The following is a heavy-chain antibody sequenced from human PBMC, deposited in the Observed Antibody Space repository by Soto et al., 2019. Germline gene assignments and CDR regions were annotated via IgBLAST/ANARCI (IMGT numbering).Heavy chain of an antibody. Sequence: GGSLRLSCAASGFTFSSFTMNWVRQAPGKGLEWISSISSGSSYIYYAGSVKGRFTISRDNAKNSLFLQMNSLRADDTAVYYCARDILSGGAYPDSWGQGTKVTVSS. V-gene: IGHV3-21*01. J-gene: IGHJ5*01. CDR1: GFTFSSFT. CDR2: ISSGSSYI. D-gene: IGHD3-10*01. CDR3: ARDILSGGAYPDS.